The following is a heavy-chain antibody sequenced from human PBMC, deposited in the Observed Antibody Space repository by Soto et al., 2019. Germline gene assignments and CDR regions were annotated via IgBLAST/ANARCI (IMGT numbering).Heavy chain of an antibody. J-gene: IGHJ6*02. D-gene: IGHD2-15*01. V-gene: IGHV3-23*01. Sequence: GGSLRVSGVAAGFTFSSLSVSWVRQAPGKGLEWVSAINGSGGSTYYADSVKGRFTISRDNSKNTLYLQMNSLRAEDTAVYYCARRVGYCSGGSCYERATASYYYYGMDVWGQGTTVTVSS. CDR1: GFTFSSLS. CDR3: ARRVGYCSGGSCYERATASYYYYGMDV. CDR2: INGSGGST.